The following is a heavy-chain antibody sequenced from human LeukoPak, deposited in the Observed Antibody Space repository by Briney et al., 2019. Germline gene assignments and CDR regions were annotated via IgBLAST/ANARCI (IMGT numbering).Heavy chain of an antibody. D-gene: IGHD3-3*01. Sequence: ASVKVSCKVSGYTLTELSMHWVRQAPGKGLEWMGGFDPEDGETIYAQKFQGRVTMTEDTSTDTAYMELSSLRSEDTAVYYCATDLPSASGYYTFHAFDIWGQGTMVTVSS. CDR1: GYTLTELS. CDR2: FDPEDGET. J-gene: IGHJ3*02. V-gene: IGHV1-24*01. CDR3: ATDLPSASGYYTFHAFDI.